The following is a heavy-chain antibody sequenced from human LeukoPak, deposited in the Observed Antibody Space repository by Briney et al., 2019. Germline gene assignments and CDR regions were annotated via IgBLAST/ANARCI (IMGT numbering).Heavy chain of an antibody. V-gene: IGHV1-8*01. CDR3: ARGGPSYYDSSGYYRY. CDR1: GYTFTSYD. D-gene: IGHD3-22*01. Sequence: ASVKVSCKASGYTFTSYDINWVRQATGQGLEWMEWMNPNSGNTGYAQKFQGRVTMTRNTSISTAYMELSSLRSEDTAVYYCARGGPSYYDSSGYYRYWGQGTLVTVSS. CDR2: MNPNSGNT. J-gene: IGHJ4*02.